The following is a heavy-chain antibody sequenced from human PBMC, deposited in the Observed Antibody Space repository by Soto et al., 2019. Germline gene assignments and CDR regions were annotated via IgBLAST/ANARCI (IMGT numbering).Heavy chain of an antibody. Sequence: ASVKVSCKVSGYTLTELSMHWVRQAPGKGLEWMGGFDPEDGETIYAQKFQGRVTMTEDTSTDTAYMELSSLRSEDTAVYYCATLVGALYYFDYWGQGTLVTVSS. CDR1: GYTLTELS. D-gene: IGHD1-26*01. CDR3: ATLVGALYYFDY. V-gene: IGHV1-24*01. CDR2: FDPEDGET. J-gene: IGHJ4*02.